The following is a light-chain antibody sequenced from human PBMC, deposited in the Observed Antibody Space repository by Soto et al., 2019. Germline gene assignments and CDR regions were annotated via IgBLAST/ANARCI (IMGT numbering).Light chain of an antibody. CDR3: SSYTTSNTRQIV. CDR2: DVS. J-gene: IGLJ1*01. Sequence: QSALTQPASVSGSPGQSITISCTGTSSDVDGYNYVSCYQHHPGKAPKLMIYDVSNRPSGVSNRFSGSKSGNTASLTISGHQPEDEADYYCSSYTTSNTRQIVYGTGTKLTVL. CDR1: SSDVDGYNY. V-gene: IGLV2-14*03.